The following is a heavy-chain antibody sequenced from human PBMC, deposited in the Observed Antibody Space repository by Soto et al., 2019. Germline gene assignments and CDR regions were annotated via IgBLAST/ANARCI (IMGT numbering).Heavy chain of an antibody. CDR1: GYTSTNYG. D-gene: IGHD6-13*01. Sequence: GASVKVSCKASGYTSTNYGMHWVRQAPGQRLEWMGWINAGSGNTKYSQKFQGRITITRDTSASTVYMELSSLRSEDTAVYYCAATSIAAAGTAITFDYWGQGTLVTVSS. V-gene: IGHV1-3*01. J-gene: IGHJ4*02. CDR3: AATSIAAAGTAITFDY. CDR2: INAGSGNT.